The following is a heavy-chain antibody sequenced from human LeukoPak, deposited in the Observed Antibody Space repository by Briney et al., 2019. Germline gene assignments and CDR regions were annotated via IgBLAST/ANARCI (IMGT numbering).Heavy chain of an antibody. V-gene: IGHV3-30-3*01. CDR2: ISYDGSNK. CDR3: ARGFFLEWVLGDY. CDR1: GFTFSSYA. Sequence: GGSLRLSCAASGFTFSSYAMHWVRQAPGKGLEWVAVISYDGSNKYYADSVKGRFTISRDNSKNTLYLQMSSLRAEDTAVYYCARGFFLEWVLGDYWGQGNLVTVSS. D-gene: IGHD3-3*01. J-gene: IGHJ4*02.